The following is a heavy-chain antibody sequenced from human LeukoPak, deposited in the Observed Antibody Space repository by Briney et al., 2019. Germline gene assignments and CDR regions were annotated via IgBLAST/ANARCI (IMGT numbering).Heavy chain of an antibody. J-gene: IGHJ5*02. CDR2: INAYDGNS. CDR3: ARGDCSGGSCCSPSWFVP. CDR1: GYTLPSYG. Sequence: ASVKVSCKASGYTLPSYGISWVRQAPGQGLAWMGWINAYDGNSNYAQKLQGRVTMTTDTSTSTAYMELRSLRSDDTAVYYCARGDCSGGSCCSPSWFVPWGEETLVAVSS. V-gene: IGHV1-18*01. D-gene: IGHD2-15*01.